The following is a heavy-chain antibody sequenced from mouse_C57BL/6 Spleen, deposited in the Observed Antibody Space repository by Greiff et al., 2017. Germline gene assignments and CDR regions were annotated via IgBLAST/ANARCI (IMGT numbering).Heavy chain of an antibody. Sequence: QVQLKESGPGLVQPSQSLSITCTVSGFSLTSYGVHWVRQSPGKGLEWLGVIWSGGSTDYNAAFISRLSISKDNSKSQVFFKMNSLQADDTAIYYCARKEGIYDGYYDAMDYWGQGTSVTVSS. CDR2: IWSGGST. D-gene: IGHD2-3*01. J-gene: IGHJ4*01. CDR3: ARKEGIYDGYYDAMDY. V-gene: IGHV2-2*01. CDR1: GFSLTSYG.